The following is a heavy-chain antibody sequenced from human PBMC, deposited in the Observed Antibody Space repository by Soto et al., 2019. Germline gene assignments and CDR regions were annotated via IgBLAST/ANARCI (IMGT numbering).Heavy chain of an antibody. CDR3: ASPEVRGVYDPFDY. CDR1: GFTFSSYA. D-gene: IGHD3-10*01. V-gene: IGHV3-30-3*01. CDR2: ISYDGSNK. Sequence: QVQLVESGGGVVQPGRSLRLSCAASGFTFSSYAMHWVRQAPGKGLEWVAVISYDGSNKYYADSVKGRFTISRDNSKNTLYLQMNSLRAEDTAVYHCASPEVRGVYDPFDYWGQGTLVTVSS. J-gene: IGHJ4*02.